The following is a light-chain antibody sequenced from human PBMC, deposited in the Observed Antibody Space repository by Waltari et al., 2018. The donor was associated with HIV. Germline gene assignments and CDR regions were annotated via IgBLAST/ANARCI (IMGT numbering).Light chain of an antibody. Sequence: IQMTQSPSFLAASVGDRVTITCRASQNIKLYLNWYQQKPGKAPRLLIYTASSLQSGVPARFSGSASGTNFTLTISSLHPEDYAAYYCQQAYSGPFVFGPGTKVEVK. J-gene: IGKJ1*01. CDR3: QQAYSGPFV. CDR1: QNIKLY. V-gene: IGKV1-39*01. CDR2: TAS.